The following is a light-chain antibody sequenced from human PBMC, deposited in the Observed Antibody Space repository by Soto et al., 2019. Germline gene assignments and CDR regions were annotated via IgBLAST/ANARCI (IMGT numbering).Light chain of an antibody. CDR1: SSDVGSYNL. CDR3: CSYAGSSFYV. J-gene: IGLJ1*01. Sequence: QSVLTQPASVSGSPGQSITISCTGTSSDVGSYNLVSWYQQHPGKAPKLMIYEVSKRPSGVSNRFSGSKSGNTASLTISELQAEDEADYYCCSYAGSSFYVFGTGTKVTV. V-gene: IGLV2-23*02. CDR2: EVS.